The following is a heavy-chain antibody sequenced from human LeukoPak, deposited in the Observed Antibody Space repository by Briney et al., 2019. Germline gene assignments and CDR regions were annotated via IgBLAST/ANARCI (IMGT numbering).Heavy chain of an antibody. D-gene: IGHD5-18*01. J-gene: IGHJ5*01. CDR2: VYHSGTT. CDR3: ARGSPSGYSYGFDS. V-gene: IGHV4-59*01. CDR1: GGSISTYY. Sequence: SETLSLTCTVSGGSISTYYWSWIRQPPGKRLEWIAYVYHSGTTNYSPSFNSRVTISVDSSKNQFSLNLRSVTQADTAVYYCARGSPSGYSYGFDSWGQGTLVRVS.